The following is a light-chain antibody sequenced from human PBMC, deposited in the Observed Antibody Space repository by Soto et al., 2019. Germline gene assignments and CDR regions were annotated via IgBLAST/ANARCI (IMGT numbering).Light chain of an antibody. J-gene: IGLJ3*02. CDR1: SSDVGGYNY. CDR3: SSYTGSSTV. CDR2: EVS. V-gene: IGLV2-14*01. Sequence: QSVLTQPASVSGSPGQSITISCTGTSSDVGGYNYVSWYQQHPGKAPKLMIYEVSNRPSGVSNRFSGSKSGNTASLTISGLQAEDEADYYCSSYTGSSTVFGGGTKVTVL.